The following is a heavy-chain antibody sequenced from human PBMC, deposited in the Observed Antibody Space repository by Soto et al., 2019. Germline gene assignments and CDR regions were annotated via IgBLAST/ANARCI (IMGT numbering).Heavy chain of an antibody. Sequence: GGSLRLSCAASGFTFSSYAMSWVRQAPGKGLEWVSAISGSGGSTYYADSVKGRFTISRDNSKNTLYLQMNSLRAEDTAVYYCAKDELWFGDKAYYYGMDVWGQGTTVTVSS. CDR1: GFTFSSYA. V-gene: IGHV3-23*01. D-gene: IGHD3-10*01. CDR3: AKDELWFGDKAYYYGMDV. CDR2: ISGSGGST. J-gene: IGHJ6*02.